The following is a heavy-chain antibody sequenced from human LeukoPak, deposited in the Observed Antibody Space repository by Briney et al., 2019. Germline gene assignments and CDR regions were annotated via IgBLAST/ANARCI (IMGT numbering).Heavy chain of an antibody. CDR1: GYTFTGYY. J-gene: IGHJ5*02. V-gene: IGHV1-2*02. Sequence: ASVKVSCKASGYTFTGYYMHWVRQAPGQGLEWMGWINPNSGGTNYAQKFQGRVTMTRDTSISTAYMELSRLRSDDTAVYYCARDGLTYYYDSSGYPRSWFDPWGQGTLVTVSS. CDR2: INPNSGGT. D-gene: IGHD3-22*01. CDR3: ARDGLTYYYDSSGYPRSWFDP.